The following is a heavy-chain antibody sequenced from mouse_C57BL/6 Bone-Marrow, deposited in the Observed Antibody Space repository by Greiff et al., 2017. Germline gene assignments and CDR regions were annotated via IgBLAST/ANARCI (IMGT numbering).Heavy chain of an antibody. CDR1: GYAFSSYW. CDR2: IYPGDGDT. D-gene: IGHD2-1*01. J-gene: IGHJ3*01. CDR3: ARGAPFYYGNPVAY. V-gene: IGHV1-80*01. Sequence: QVQLQQSGAELVKPGASVKISCKASGYAFSSYWMNWVKQRPGKGLEWIGQIYPGDGDTNYNGKFKGKATLTADKSSRTAYLQLSRLTSEDSAVYFCARGAPFYYGNPVAYWGQGTLVTVSA.